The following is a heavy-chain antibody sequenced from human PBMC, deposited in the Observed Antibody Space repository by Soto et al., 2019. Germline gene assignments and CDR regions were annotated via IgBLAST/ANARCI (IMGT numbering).Heavy chain of an antibody. Sequence: QVQLQQWGAGLLKPSETLSLTCAVYGGSFSGYYWSWIRQPPGKGLEWFGEINHSGSTNYNPSLKSRVTISVDTSKNQFSLKLSSVTAADTAVYYCARVIVATTPIYVYYMDVWGKGTTVTVSS. J-gene: IGHJ6*03. D-gene: IGHD5-12*01. CDR2: INHSGST. V-gene: IGHV4-34*01. CDR1: GGSFSGYY. CDR3: ARVIVATTPIYVYYMDV.